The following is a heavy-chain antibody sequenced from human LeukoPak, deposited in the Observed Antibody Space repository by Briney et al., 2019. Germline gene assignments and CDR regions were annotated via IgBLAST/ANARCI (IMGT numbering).Heavy chain of an antibody. CDR1: GGTFISYT. J-gene: IGHJ5*02. Sequence: SVKVSCKASGGTFISYTISWVRQAAGQGVEWMGRISPILGIANYAQKFQGRVTITADKSTSTAYMELRRLRSDDTALYYCARVPEGPWGQGTLVIVSS. CDR2: ISPILGIA. V-gene: IGHV1-69*02. CDR3: ARVPEGP.